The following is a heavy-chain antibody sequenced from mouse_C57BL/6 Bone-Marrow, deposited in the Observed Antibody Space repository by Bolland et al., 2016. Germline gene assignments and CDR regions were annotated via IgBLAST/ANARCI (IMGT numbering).Heavy chain of an antibody. Sequence: WGGGSTNYNSALVSRLSISKDNSKSQVFLKMNSLQTDDTAMYYCAKHKRGYAMDYWGQGTS. CDR3: AKHKRGYAMDY. V-gene: IGHV2-9*01. J-gene: IGHJ4*01. CDR2: WGGGST.